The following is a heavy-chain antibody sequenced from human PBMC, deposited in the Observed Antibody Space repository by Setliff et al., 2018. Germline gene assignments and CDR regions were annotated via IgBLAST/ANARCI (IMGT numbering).Heavy chain of an antibody. CDR1: GYTFTNYG. J-gene: IGHJ4*02. CDR2: INNYSFKT. CDR3: ARINFYVSSGYYYAPDY. D-gene: IGHD3-22*01. V-gene: IGHV1-18*01. Sequence: GSVKVSCKTSGYTFTNYGITWVRQAPGQGLEWMGWINNYSFKTNYPQKFLGRVTVTTDTSTGTAYMELGSLTSDDTAIYYCARINFYVSSGYYYAPDYWGPGTLVTVSS.